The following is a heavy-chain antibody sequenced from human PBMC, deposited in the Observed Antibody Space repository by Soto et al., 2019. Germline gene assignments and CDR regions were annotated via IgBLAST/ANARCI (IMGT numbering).Heavy chain of an antibody. CDR2: IIPILGIA. CDR1: GGTFSSYT. V-gene: IGHV1-69*04. CDR3: ARDRPLQYYYDSSGPFDP. J-gene: IGHJ5*02. Sequence: ESSVKVSCKASGGTFSSYTISWVRQAPGQGLEWMGRIIPILGIANYAQKFQGRVTITADKSTSTAYMELSSLRSEDTAVYYCARDRPLQYYYDSSGPFDPWGQGTLVTVS. D-gene: IGHD3-22*01.